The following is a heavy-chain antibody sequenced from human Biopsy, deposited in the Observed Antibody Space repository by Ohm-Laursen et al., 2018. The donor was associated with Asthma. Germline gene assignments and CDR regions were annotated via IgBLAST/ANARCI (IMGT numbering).Heavy chain of an antibody. J-gene: IGHJ2*01. D-gene: IGHD6-6*01. V-gene: IGHV4-39*02. CDR2: IYYRGRT. CDR1: GDAMSTSGSY. CDR3: ARAVSSSSYWYFDL. Sequence: SDTLSLTCIVSGDAMSTSGSYWGWIRQSPGKGLEWIGSIYYRGRTYDNPSHESRVTISAATSKTHFCLKVTSVTAADTAVYYCARAVSSSSYWYFDLWGRGDLVTVSS.